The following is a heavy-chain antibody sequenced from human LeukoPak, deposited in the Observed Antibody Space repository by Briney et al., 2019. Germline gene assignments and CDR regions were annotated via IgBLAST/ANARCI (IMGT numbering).Heavy chain of an antibody. CDR1: GYSFSTYW. J-gene: IGHJ4*02. Sequence: GESLKISCQGSGYSFSTYWIAWVRQMPGKGLEWVGVIYPDDSDTRYSPSFQGQVTISADKSNRTAYLKWGSLKASDTAMYYCARLVTLSTGVFDYWGQGTLVTVSS. D-gene: IGHD1-14*01. V-gene: IGHV5-51*01. CDR3: ARLVTLSTGVFDY. CDR2: IYPDDSDT.